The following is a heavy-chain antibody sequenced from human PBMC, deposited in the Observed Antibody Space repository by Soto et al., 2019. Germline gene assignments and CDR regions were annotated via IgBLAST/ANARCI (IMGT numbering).Heavy chain of an antibody. V-gene: IGHV3-15*07. CDR3: TTDPLIVVLYYYYGMDV. CDR1: GFTFSNAW. J-gene: IGHJ6*02. Sequence: EVQLVESGGGLVKPGGSLRLSCAASGFTFSNAWMNWVRQAPGNGLEWVGRIKSKTDGGTTDYAAPVKGRFTISRDDSKNTLYLQMNSLKTEDTAVYYCTTDPLIVVLYYYYGMDVWGQGTTVTVSS. D-gene: IGHD1-26*01. CDR2: IKSKTDGGTT.